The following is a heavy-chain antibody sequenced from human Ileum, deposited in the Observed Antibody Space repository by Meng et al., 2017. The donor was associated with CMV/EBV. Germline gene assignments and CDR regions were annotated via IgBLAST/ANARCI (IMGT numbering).Heavy chain of an antibody. CDR1: GDTVSRNSFV. Sequence: QVQLHQSGTVLLRPTQNLLLTCAVAGDTVSRNSFVCNWIRQSPSRGLEWLGRTFYKSTYYNDYAVSVKSRIIINADTSNNQLSLQLNSVTPDDTAVYYCATDWDLNYWGQGILVTVSS. V-gene: IGHV6-1*01. CDR3: ATDWDLNY. J-gene: IGHJ4*02. D-gene: IGHD3-9*01. CDR2: TFYKSTYYN.